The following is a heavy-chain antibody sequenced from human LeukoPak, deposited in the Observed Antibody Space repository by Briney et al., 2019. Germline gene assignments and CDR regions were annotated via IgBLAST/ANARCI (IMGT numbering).Heavy chain of an antibody. V-gene: IGHV1-69*13. D-gene: IGHD6-13*01. Sequence: GASVKVSCKASGGTFSSYAISWVRQAPGQGLEWMGGIIPIFGTANYAQKFQGRVTITADESTSTAYMELSSLRSEDTAVYYCARERRYSSSEGYYYMDVWGKGTTVTVSS. J-gene: IGHJ6*03. CDR2: IIPIFGTA. CDR1: GGTFSSYA. CDR3: ARERRYSSSEGYYYMDV.